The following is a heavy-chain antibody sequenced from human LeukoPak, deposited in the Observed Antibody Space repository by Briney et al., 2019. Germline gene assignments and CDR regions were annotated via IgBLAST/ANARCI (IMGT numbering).Heavy chain of an antibody. CDR2: ISSSSRYI. J-gene: IGHJ6*02. CDR1: GFTLSSYS. D-gene: IGHD3-3*01. CDR3: ARDQRAYYDFWSSYPPYYYYYYDMDV. Sequence: GGSLRLSCAASGFTLSSYSLNWVRQSPGKGLEWVSSISSSSRYIHYADSVKGRLIISRDNAKNSLYLQMNSLRAEDTAVYYCARDQRAYYDFWSSYPPYYYYYYDMDVWGQGTTVTVSS. V-gene: IGHV3-21*01.